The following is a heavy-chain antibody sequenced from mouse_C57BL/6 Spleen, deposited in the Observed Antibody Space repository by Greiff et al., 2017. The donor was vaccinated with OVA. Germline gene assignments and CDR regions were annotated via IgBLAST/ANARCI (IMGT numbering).Heavy chain of an antibody. J-gene: IGHJ3*01. Sequence: VQLQESGAELVRPGASVTLSCKASGYTFTDYEMHWVKQTPVPGLEWIGAIDPETGGTAYNQTFKGKGILTADKSSSTAYMELRSLTSEDSAVYYCTRPSWFAYWGQGTLVTVSA. CDR3: TRPSWFAY. V-gene: IGHV1-15*01. CDR1: GYTFTDYE. CDR2: IDPETGGT.